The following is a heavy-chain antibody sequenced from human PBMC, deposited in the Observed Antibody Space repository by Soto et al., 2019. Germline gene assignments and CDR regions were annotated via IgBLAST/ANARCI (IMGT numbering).Heavy chain of an antibody. D-gene: IGHD3-3*01. CDR2: ISAYNGNT. CDR3: ARELRHYDFWSGLPYGMDV. CDR1: GYTFTSYG. Sequence: WASVKVSCKASGYTFTSYGISWVRQAPGQGLEWMGWISAYNGNTNYAQKLQGRVTMTTDTSTSTAYMELRSLRSDDTAVYYCARELRHYDFWSGLPYGMDVWGQGTTVTVSS. V-gene: IGHV1-18*01. J-gene: IGHJ6*02.